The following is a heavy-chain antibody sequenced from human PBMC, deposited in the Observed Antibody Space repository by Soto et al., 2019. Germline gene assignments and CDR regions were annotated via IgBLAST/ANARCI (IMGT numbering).Heavy chain of an antibody. CDR1: GGSISSYY. V-gene: IGHV4-59*01. Sequence: SETLSLTCTVSGGSISSYYWSWIRQPPGKGLEWIGYIYYSGSTNYNPSLKSRVTISVDTSKSQFSLKLSSVTAADTAVYYCARIIPVESYFDYWGQGTLVTV. J-gene: IGHJ4*02. CDR3: ARIIPVESYFDY. CDR2: IYYSGST.